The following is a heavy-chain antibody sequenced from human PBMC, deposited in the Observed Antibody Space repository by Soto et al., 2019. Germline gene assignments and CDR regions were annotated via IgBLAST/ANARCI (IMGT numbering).Heavy chain of an antibody. CDR3: ARMESFGSLNWFDP. CDR1: GYTFTNND. D-gene: IGHD5-18*01. J-gene: IGHJ5*02. V-gene: IGHV1-8*02. CDR2: MNPGSGDT. Sequence: ASVKVSCKASGYTFTNNDVSWERQATGQGLEWMGWMNPGSGDTGYAQKFQGRVTTTRDISIATAYMELNSLTSEDTAIYYCARMESFGSLNWFDPWGQGTLVTVSS.